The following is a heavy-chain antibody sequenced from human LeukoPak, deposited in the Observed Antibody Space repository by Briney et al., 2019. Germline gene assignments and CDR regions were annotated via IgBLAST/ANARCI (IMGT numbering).Heavy chain of an antibody. D-gene: IGHD2-21*02. CDR3: ARAQTYGDSRLLLDY. Sequence: PGGPLRLSCAASGFTFSSYGMSWVRQAPGKGLEWVSGINWNGGSTGYADSVEGRFTISRDNAKNSQYLQMNSLRVEDTALYYCARAQTYGDSRLLLDYWGQGTLVTVSS. CDR2: INWNGGST. V-gene: IGHV3-20*04. CDR1: GFTFSSYG. J-gene: IGHJ4*02.